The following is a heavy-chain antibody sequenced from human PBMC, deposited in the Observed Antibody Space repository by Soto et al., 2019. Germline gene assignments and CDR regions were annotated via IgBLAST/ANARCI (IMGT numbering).Heavy chain of an antibody. CDR1: GGTFSSYT. CDR3: AREGMIGGYWFDP. D-gene: IGHD3-16*01. V-gene: IGHV1-69*08. CDR2: IIPILGIA. Sequence: QVQLVQSGAEVKKPGSSVKVSCKASGGTFSSYTISWVRQAPGQGLEWMGRIIPILGIANYAQKFQGRVPITADKSTSTAYMELSSLRSEDTAVYYCAREGMIGGYWFDPWGQGTLVTVSS. J-gene: IGHJ5*02.